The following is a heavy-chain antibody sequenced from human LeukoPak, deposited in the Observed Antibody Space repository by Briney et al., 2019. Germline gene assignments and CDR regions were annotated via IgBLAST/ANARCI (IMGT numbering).Heavy chain of an antibody. CDR3: ARVYSGWYSDFDY. D-gene: IGHD6-19*01. J-gene: IGHJ4*02. Sequence: GASVKVSCKASGGTFSSYAISWVRQAPGQGLEWMGGIIPIFGTANYAQKFQGRVTITADKSTSTAYMELSSLRSEDTAVYYCARVYSGWYSDFDYWGQGTLVTVSS. CDR2: IIPIFGTA. V-gene: IGHV1-69*06. CDR1: GGTFSSYA.